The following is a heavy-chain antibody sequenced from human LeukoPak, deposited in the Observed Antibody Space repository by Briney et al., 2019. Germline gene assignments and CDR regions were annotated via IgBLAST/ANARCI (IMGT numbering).Heavy chain of an antibody. CDR1: GGSISSYY. Sequence: SETLSLTCTVSGGSISSYYWSWIRQPAGKGLEWIGRIYASGSTNYNPSLKSRVTMSVDTSKNQFSLKLSSVTAADTAVYYCARATGSSDVAVVPADDAFDIWGQGTMVTVSS. V-gene: IGHV4-4*07. J-gene: IGHJ3*02. CDR2: IYASGST. D-gene: IGHD2-2*01. CDR3: ARATGSSDVAVVPADDAFDI.